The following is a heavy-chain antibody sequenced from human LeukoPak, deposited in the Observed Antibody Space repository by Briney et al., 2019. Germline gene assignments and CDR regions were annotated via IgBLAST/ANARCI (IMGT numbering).Heavy chain of an antibody. J-gene: IGHJ4*02. CDR3: ARHPPYCSGGSCGIDY. CDR1: GGSFSGYY. V-gene: IGHV4-34*01. CDR2: INHSGST. D-gene: IGHD2-15*01. Sequence: KPSETLSLTCAVYGGSFSGYYWSWIRQPPGKGLEWIGEINHSGSTNYNPSLKSRVTISVDTSKNQFSLKLSSVTAADTAVYYCARHPPYCSGGSCGIDYWGQGTLVTVSS.